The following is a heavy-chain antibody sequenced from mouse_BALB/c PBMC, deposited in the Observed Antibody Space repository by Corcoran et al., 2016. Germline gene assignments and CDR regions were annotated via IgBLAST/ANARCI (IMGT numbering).Heavy chain of an antibody. CDR2: ISYDGSN. Sequence: DVQLQESGPGLVKPSQSLSLTCSVTGYSITSGYYWNWIRQFPGNKLEWMGYISYDGSNNYNPSLKNRISITRDTSKNQFFLKLNSVTTEDTATYYCASSSGYYVDYWGQGTTLTVSS. CDR1: GYSITSGYY. V-gene: IGHV3-6*02. CDR3: ASSSGYYVDY. D-gene: IGHD3-1*01. J-gene: IGHJ2*01.